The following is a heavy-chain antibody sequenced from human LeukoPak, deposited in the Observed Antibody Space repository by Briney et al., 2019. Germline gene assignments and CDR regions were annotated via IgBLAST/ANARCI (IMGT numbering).Heavy chain of an antibody. CDR2: ISSSSRFI. CDR3: ARESGDLDFDY. J-gene: IGHJ4*02. D-gene: IGHD7-27*01. CDR1: GFTFSPYS. V-gene: IGHV3-21*01. Sequence: TGGSLRLSCAASGFTFSPYSMNWVRQAPGKGLEWVAYISSSSRFIYYADSVKGRFTISRDNAKNSLYLQMNSLRAEDTAVYYCARESGDLDFDYWGQGTLVTVSS.